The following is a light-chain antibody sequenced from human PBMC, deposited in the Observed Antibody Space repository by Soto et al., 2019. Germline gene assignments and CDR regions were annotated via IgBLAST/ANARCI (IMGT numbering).Light chain of an antibody. Sequence: DIVMTQSPDSLAMSLGERAAINCKSSQTIFSTSYNKSYLSWYQKKSGQPPRLLIYWASTREPGVPDRFSGSGSGTDFTLTINSLQPEDVAVYYCQQYYASPITFGQGTRLG. CDR3: QQYYASPIT. CDR1: QTIFSTSYNKSY. J-gene: IGKJ5*01. CDR2: WAS. V-gene: IGKV4-1*01.